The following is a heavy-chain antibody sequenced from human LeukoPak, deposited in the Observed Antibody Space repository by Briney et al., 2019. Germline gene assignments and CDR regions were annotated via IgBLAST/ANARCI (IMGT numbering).Heavy chain of an antibody. CDR1: GGSISSYY. CDR2: IYYSGST. Sequence: SETLSLTCTISGGSISSYYWSWIRQPPGKGLEWIGYIYYSGSTNYNPSLKSRVTISVDTSKNQFSLKLSSVTAADTAVYYCARVTGYMIEDYFDYWGQGTLVTVSS. J-gene: IGHJ4*02. V-gene: IGHV4-59*01. CDR3: ARVTGYMIEDYFDY. D-gene: IGHD3-9*01.